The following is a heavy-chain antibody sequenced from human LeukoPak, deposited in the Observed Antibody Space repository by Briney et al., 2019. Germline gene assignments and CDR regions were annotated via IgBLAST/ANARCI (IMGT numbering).Heavy chain of an antibody. V-gene: IGHV7-4-1*02. J-gene: IGHJ6*02. D-gene: IGHD3-22*01. CDR3: ARERKYYYDSSGYMGYYYYGMDV. Sequence: ASVKVSCTASGYTFATYAMNWVRQATGQGLEWMGRINTNTGNPTYAQGFTGRFVFSLDTSVSTAYLQISSLKGEDTAVYYCARERKYYYDSSGYMGYYYYGMDVWGQGTTVTVSS. CDR2: INTNTGNP. CDR1: GYTFATYA.